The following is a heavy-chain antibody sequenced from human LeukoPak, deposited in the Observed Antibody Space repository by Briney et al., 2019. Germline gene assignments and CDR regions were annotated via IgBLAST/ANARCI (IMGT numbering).Heavy chain of an antibody. V-gene: IGHV4-34*01. J-gene: IGHJ6*02. CDR3: ARRRKTYYYYYGMDV. CDR1: GGSFSGYY. CDR2: INHSRST. Sequence: SETLSLTCAVYGGSFSGYYWSWIRQPPGKGLEWIGEINHSRSTNYNPSLKRRVTISVDTSKNQFSLKLSSVTAADTAVYYCARRRKTYYYYYGMDVWGQGTTVTVSS.